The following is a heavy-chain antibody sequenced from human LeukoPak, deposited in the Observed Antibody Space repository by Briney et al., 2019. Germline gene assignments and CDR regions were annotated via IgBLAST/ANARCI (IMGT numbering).Heavy chain of an antibody. CDR3: ARIYSSSWYPAIDY. D-gene: IGHD6-13*01. V-gene: IGHV4-34*01. J-gene: IGHJ4*02. CDR2: INHSGST. CDR1: GGSFSGYY. Sequence: PSETLSLTCAVYGGSFSGYYWSWIRQPPGKGLEWIGEINHSGSTNYNPSLKSRVTISADTSKNQFSLKLSSVTAADTAVYYCARIYSSSWYPAIDYWGQGTLVTVSS.